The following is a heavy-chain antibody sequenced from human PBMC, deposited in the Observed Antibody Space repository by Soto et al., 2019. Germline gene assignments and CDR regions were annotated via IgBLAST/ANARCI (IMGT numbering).Heavy chain of an antibody. CDR1: GFTFSSYG. CDR2: IWYDGSNK. V-gene: IGHV3-33*01. D-gene: IGHD4-17*01. CDR3: ARDQAVTTFFY. Sequence: GGSLRLSCAASGFTFSSYGMHWVRQAPGKGLEWVAVIWYDGSNKYYADSVKGRFTISRDNSKNTLYLQMNSLRAEDTAVYYCARDQAVTTFFYWGQGTLVTVSS. J-gene: IGHJ4*02.